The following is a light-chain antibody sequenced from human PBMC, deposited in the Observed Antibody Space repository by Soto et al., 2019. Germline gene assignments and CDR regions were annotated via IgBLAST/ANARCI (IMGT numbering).Light chain of an antibody. CDR3: QHRMNWPLT. Sequence: EIVLTQSPATLSFSPCEIATLSCRASQSVSSYLLWYQQKPGQTPRLLIYDASNRATGIPARFSGSGSETDFTLTISSLEPEDFAVYYCQHRMNWPLTFGQGTRLEIK. J-gene: IGKJ5*01. CDR1: QSVSSY. V-gene: IGKV3-11*01. CDR2: DAS.